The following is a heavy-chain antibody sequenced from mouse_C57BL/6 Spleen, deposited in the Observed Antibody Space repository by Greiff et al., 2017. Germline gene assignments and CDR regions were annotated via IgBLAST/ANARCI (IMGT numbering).Heavy chain of an antibody. CDR2: IYPGDGDT. J-gene: IGHJ3*01. CDR1: GYTFTSYW. Sequence: VQLQQPGAELVKPGASVKMSCKASGYTFTSYWITWVKQRPGQGLEWIGDIYPGDGDTNYNGKFKGKATLTADKSSSTAYMQLSRLTSEDSAVYFCARNNDYGSSSWFAYWGQGTLVTVSA. V-gene: IGHV1-55*01. CDR3: ARNNDYGSSSWFAY. D-gene: IGHD1-1*01.